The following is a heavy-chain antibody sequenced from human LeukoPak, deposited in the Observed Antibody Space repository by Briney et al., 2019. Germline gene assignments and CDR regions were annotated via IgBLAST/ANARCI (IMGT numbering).Heavy chain of an antibody. CDR1: GGSISSSSYY. D-gene: IGHD6-13*01. CDR3: ARQSSSWYTAYNWFDP. J-gene: IGHJ5*02. CDR2: IYYSGST. Sequence: PSETLSLTCTVSGGSISSSSYYWGWIRQPPGKGLEWIGSIYYSGSTYYNPSLKSRVTMSADTSKNQFSLKLSSVTAADTAVYYCARQSSSWYTAYNWFDPWGQGTLVTVSS. V-gene: IGHV4-39*01.